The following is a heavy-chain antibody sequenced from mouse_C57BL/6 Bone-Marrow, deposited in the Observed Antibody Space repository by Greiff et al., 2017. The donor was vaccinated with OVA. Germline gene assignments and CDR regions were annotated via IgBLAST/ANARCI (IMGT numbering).Heavy chain of an antibody. D-gene: IGHD4-1*01. CDR3: AMLGPLFAY. CDR2: IHPSDSAT. Sequence: QVQLQQPGAELVKPWASVTVSCKASGYTFTSYWMHWVKQRPGQGLEWIGRIHPSDSATNYNQKFKGQATLTVDKSSSTAYMQLSSLTSEDSAVYYCAMLGPLFAYWGQGTLVTVTA. V-gene: IGHV1-74*01. J-gene: IGHJ3*01. CDR1: GYTFTSYW.